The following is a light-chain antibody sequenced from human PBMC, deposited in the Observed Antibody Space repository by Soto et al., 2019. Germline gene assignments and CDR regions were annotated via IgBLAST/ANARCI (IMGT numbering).Light chain of an antibody. Sequence: DIQMTQSPSSVSASVGDRVTITCRASQGASSWLAWYQQKPGNAPKLLIYGASSLQSGVPSRFSGSGSGTDFSLTISSLQPEDFATYYCQQASSFPRALTFGGGTKVGIK. CDR1: QGASSW. CDR3: QQASSFPRALT. V-gene: IGKV1-12*01. CDR2: GAS. J-gene: IGKJ4*01.